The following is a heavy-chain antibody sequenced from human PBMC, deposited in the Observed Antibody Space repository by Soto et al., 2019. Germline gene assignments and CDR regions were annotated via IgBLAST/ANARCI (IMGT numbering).Heavy chain of an antibody. CDR1: GYTFTSYG. CDR3: ARERSIAARRRGGWFDP. V-gene: IGHV1-18*04. J-gene: IGHJ5*02. D-gene: IGHD6-6*01. Sequence: QVQLVQSGAEVKKPGASVKVSCKASGYTFTSYGISWVRQAPGQGLEWMGWISAYNGNTNYAQKLQGRVTMTRDTSISTAYMELSRLRSDDTAVYYCARERSIAARRRGGWFDPWGQGTLVTVSS. CDR2: ISAYNGNT.